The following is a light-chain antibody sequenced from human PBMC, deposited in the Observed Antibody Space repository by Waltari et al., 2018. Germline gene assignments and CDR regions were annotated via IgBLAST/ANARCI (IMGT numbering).Light chain of an antibody. CDR2: WAS. CDR3: QQYYNTLWT. Sequence: DSVMTQSPDSMAVSLGERATTNCKSSQSVLYSMNNKNFLAWYQQKPGQPPKLLIYWASTRESGVPDRFSGSGSGTDFTLTISSLQAEDVAVYYCQQYYNTLWTFGQGTKVEIK. CDR1: QSVLYSMNNKNF. V-gene: IGKV4-1*01. J-gene: IGKJ1*01.